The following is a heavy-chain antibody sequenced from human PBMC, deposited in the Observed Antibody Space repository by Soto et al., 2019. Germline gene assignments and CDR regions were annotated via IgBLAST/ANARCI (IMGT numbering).Heavy chain of an antibody. J-gene: IGHJ5*02. CDR3: ARDLRRPRGIAAAGTVLDP. Sequence: GGSLRLSCAASGFTFSSYAMHWVRQAPGKGLEWVAVISYDGSNKYYADSVKGRFTISRDNSKNTLYLQMNSLRAEDTAVYYCARDLRRPRGIAAAGTVLDPWGQGTLVTVSS. D-gene: IGHD6-13*01. CDR1: GFTFSSYA. CDR2: ISYDGSNK. V-gene: IGHV3-30-3*01.